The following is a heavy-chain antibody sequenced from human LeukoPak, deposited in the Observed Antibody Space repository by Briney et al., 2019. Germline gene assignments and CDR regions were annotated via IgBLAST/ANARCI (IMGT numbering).Heavy chain of an antibody. Sequence: ASVKVSCKASGYTFTSYGISWVRQAPGQGLEWMGWISAYNGNTNYAQKLQGRVTMTTDTSTSTAYMELRSLRSDDTAVYYCARDLDIVVVVPSSHTVFDPWGQGTLVTVSS. CDR1: GYTFTSYG. V-gene: IGHV1-18*01. J-gene: IGHJ5*02. CDR3: ARDLDIVVVVPSSHTVFDP. CDR2: ISAYNGNT. D-gene: IGHD2-15*01.